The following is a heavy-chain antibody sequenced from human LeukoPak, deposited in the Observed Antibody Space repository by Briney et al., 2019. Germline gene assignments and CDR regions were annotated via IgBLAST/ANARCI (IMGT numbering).Heavy chain of an antibody. Sequence: GGSLRLSCAASGFAFSSYEMNWVRQAPGKELEWVSYIISSGSTIYYADSVKGRFTISRDNAKNSLYLQMNSLRAEDTAVYYCAELGITMIGGVWGKGTTVTISS. CDR2: IISSGSTI. D-gene: IGHD3-10*02. V-gene: IGHV3-48*03. CDR1: GFAFSSYE. J-gene: IGHJ6*04. CDR3: AELGITMIGGV.